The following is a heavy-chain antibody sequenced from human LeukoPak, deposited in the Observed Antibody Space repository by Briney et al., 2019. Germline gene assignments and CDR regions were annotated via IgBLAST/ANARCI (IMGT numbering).Heavy chain of an antibody. D-gene: IGHD3-10*01. CDR2: ISGSGGST. CDR1: GFTFSSYA. CDR3: ARDMSGSGSLVDY. Sequence: GGSLRLSCAASGFTFSSYAMSWVRQAPGKGLEWVSAISGSGGSTYYADSVKGRFTISRDNAKNSLYLQMNSLRAEDTAVYYGARDMSGSGSLVDYWGQGTLVTVSS. V-gene: IGHV3-23*01. J-gene: IGHJ4*02.